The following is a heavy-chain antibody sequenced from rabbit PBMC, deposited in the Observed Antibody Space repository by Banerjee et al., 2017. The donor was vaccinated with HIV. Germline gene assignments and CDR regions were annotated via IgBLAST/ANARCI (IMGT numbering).Heavy chain of an antibody. CDR3: ARDHPYAAYGGHGYADL. J-gene: IGHJ4*01. Sequence: QSLEESGGDLVKPGASLTLTCTASGFSFSSSYWICWVRQAPGKGLQLIACIYTGSSGITYYASWAKGRFTCSKTSSTTVTLQMTSLTAADTATYFCARDHPYAAYGGHGYADLWGQGTLVTVS. CDR2: IYTGSSGIT. D-gene: IGHD6-1*01. V-gene: IGHV1S40*01. CDR1: GFSFSSSYW.